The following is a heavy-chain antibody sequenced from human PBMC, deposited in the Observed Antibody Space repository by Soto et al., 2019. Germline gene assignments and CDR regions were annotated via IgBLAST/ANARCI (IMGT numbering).Heavy chain of an antibody. CDR3: ARDPMGRGVPIDY. D-gene: IGHD3-10*01. CDR2: ISSDSGYT. J-gene: IGHJ4*01. Sequence: GALRLSCAASGFTFSDYYMRWIRQAPGKGLEWISYISSDSGYTHYADSVKGRFTISRDNANNSLYLQMESLRAEDTAVYYCARDPMGRGVPIDYWGQGTLVTVSS. V-gene: IGHV3-11*06. CDR1: GFTFSDYY.